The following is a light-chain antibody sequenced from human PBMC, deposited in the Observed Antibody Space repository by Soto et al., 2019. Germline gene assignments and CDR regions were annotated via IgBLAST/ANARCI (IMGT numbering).Light chain of an antibody. CDR2: GVF. CDR1: QSVKNNY. V-gene: IGKV3-20*01. CDR3: QHYDGSPRT. Sequence: ETVLTQSPGTVSLSPGERATLSCKTSQSVKNNYLAWYQQRPGQAPRLLSYGVFNRAAGVPDRFSGSGSGTDFTLTISGLEPEDSAVYYCQHYDGSPRTFGQGTKLEIK. J-gene: IGKJ2*01.